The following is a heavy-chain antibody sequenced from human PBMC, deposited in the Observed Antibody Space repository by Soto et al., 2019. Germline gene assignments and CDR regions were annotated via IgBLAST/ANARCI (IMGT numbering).Heavy chain of an antibody. CDR1: EFTFSGRS. V-gene: IGHV3-74*03. D-gene: IGHD3-10*01. J-gene: IGHJ6*03. Sequence: EVQLVESGGGLVQPGGSLRLSCAASEFTFSGRSVHWVRQAPGKGLAWDAGIDKVGTDSTYADSVKGRFTSSRDNAKNTVYLQMNSLRVEDTAVYYCARGWFGPDVWGRGTTVTVSS. CDR3: ARGWFGPDV. CDR2: IDKVGTDS.